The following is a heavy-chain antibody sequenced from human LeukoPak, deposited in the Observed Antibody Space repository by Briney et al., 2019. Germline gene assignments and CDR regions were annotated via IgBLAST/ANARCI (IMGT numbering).Heavy chain of an antibody. V-gene: IGHV4-59*12. J-gene: IGHJ4*02. D-gene: IGHD6-13*01. CDR2: IYYSGST. CDR3: ARDREAAAGYIDY. CDR1: GGSISRYY. Sequence: SETLSLTRTVSGGSISRYYWSWIRQPPGKGLEWIGYIYYSGSTNYNPSLKSRVTISVDTSKNRFSLKLSSVTAADTAVYYCARDREAAAGYIDYWGQGTLVTVSS.